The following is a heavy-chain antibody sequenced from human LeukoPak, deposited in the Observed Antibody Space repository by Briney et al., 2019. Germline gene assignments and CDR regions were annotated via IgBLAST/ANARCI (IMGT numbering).Heavy chain of an antibody. V-gene: IGHV4-39*01. Sequence: SETLSLTCTVSGGSISSSSYYWGWIRQPPGKGLEWIGSIYYSRSTYYNPSLKSRVTISVDTSKNQFSLKLSSVTAADTAVYYCARQEYSGSFYFDYWGQGTLVTVSS. D-gene: IGHD1-26*01. J-gene: IGHJ4*02. CDR3: ARQEYSGSFYFDY. CDR1: GGSISSSSYY. CDR2: IYYSRST.